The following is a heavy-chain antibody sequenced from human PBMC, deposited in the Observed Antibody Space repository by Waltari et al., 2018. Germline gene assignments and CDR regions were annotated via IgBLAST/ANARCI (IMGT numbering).Heavy chain of an antibody. CDR1: GFSLGDYG. Sequence: ESGGGLVQPGRSLRLSCDTSGFSLGDYGMTWVRQAPQKGLGWVGYIRKKAFGATTEFAASVKGRFSLSRDDSKGSIYLQMNSLTADDTAIYYCTSDIAAAGFDYWGQGISVTVSS. V-gene: IGHV3-49*04. CDR3: TSDIAAAGFDY. J-gene: IGHJ4*02. D-gene: IGHD6-13*01. CDR2: IRKKAFGATT.